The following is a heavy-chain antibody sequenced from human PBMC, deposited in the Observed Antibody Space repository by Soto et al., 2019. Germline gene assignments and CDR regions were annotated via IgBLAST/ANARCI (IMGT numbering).Heavy chain of an antibody. CDR3: VRSYSGTYGCFDR. Sequence: EVQLVESGGGLVQPGGSLRLSCAASGFTISSHWMHWVRQAPGKGLVWVSRVNSDGSSTSYADSVKGRFIISRDNAKNTLYLQMNILRTEDTAVYYCVRSYSGTYGCFDRWGQGTLVTVSS. V-gene: IGHV3-74*01. CDR2: VNSDGSST. D-gene: IGHD1-26*01. CDR1: GFTISSHW. J-gene: IGHJ5*02.